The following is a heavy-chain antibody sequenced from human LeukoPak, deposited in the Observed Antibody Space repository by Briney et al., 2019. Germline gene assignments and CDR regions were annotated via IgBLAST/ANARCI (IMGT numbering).Heavy chain of an antibody. Sequence: PGGSLRPSCAASGFTFSSYAMSWVRQAPGKGLEWVSAISGSGGSTYYADSVKGRFTISRDNSKNTLYLQMNSLRAEDTAVCYCAKFDDSSGYYRYWGQGTLVTVSS. J-gene: IGHJ4*02. D-gene: IGHD3-22*01. CDR3: AKFDDSSGYYRY. CDR1: GFTFSSYA. CDR2: ISGSGGST. V-gene: IGHV3-23*01.